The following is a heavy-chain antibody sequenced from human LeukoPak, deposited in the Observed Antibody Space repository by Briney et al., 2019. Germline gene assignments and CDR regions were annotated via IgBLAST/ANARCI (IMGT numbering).Heavy chain of an antibody. V-gene: IGHV4-4*07. CDR2: IHTNGGT. Sequence: PSETLSLSCTVSGASITSFHYNCIRHSAGQLLEWIGRIHTNGGTDYRPSLNSRVTMSVDTSKKQISLKLTSVTAADTAVYFCSRGGGYGDYWGQGILVTVSS. CDR1: GASITSFH. J-gene: IGHJ4*02. CDR3: SRGGGYGDY. D-gene: IGHD5-12*01.